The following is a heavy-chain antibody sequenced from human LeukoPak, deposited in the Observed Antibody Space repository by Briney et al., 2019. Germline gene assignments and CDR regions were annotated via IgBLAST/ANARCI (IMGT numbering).Heavy chain of an antibody. CDR1: GYSFTRYL. D-gene: IGHD3-22*01. CDR3: ARHRYDSSGYYFRY. CDR2: IYPGDSDT. J-gene: IGHJ1*01. Sequence: GGSLKISRKGSGYSFTRYLIGWVRQMPGKGLGWVGIIYPGDSDTRHSPSFQGQVTISADKSISTAYLQWSSLKASDTAMYYCARHRYDSSGYYFRYWGQGTLVTVSS. V-gene: IGHV5-51*01.